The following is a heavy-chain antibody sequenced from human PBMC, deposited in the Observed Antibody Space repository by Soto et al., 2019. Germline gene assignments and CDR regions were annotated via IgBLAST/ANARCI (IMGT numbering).Heavy chain of an antibody. V-gene: IGHV3-21*06. CDR1: GFTFSSYS. Sequence: EVQLVESGGGLVKPGGSLRLSCAASGFTFSSYSMNWVRQAPGKGLEWVSSISSSSSYIYYADSVKGRFTISRDTPKTPPYTQMTDLREEARAVYYCARDPGVVVDWGQGTLVTVSA. D-gene: IGHD2-15*01. CDR3: ARDPGVVVD. J-gene: IGHJ4*02. CDR2: ISSSSSYI.